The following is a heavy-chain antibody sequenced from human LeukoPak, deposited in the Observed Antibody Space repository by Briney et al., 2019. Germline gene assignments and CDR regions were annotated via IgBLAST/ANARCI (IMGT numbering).Heavy chain of an antibody. CDR3: ARGIAATGTFDS. J-gene: IGHJ4*02. Sequence: SETLSLTCTVSGGSISSSGYYWNWIRQHPGKGLEWIGYINYSGGTYYNPSLKSRVTISLDTSKNQFSLKLSSVTAADTAVYYCARGIAATGTFDSWGQGTLLTVSS. D-gene: IGHD6-13*01. V-gene: IGHV4-31*03. CDR2: INYSGGT. CDR1: GGSISSSGYY.